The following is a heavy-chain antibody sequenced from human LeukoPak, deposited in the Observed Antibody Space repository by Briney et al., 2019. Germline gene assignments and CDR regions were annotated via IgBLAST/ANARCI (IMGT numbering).Heavy chain of an antibody. CDR1: GFTFSSYA. CDR3: AKGRDSYAILEY. CDR2: ISGSGGST. D-gene: IGHD2-8*01. Sequence: GGSLRLSCAASGFTFSSYAMSWVRQAPGKGLEWVSAISGSGGSTYYANPVKGRFTISRDNYKSTLYLQMSSLRADDTAVYYCAKGRDSYAILEYWGQGTLVTVAS. V-gene: IGHV3-23*01. J-gene: IGHJ4*02.